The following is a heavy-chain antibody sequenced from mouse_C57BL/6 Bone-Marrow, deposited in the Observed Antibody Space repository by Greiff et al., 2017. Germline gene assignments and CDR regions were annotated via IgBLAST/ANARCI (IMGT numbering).Heavy chain of an antibody. V-gene: IGHV1-82*01. CDR1: GYAFSSSW. J-gene: IGHJ1*03. CDR3: ARSPTTVVATDFDV. D-gene: IGHD1-1*01. CDR2: IYPGDGDT. Sequence: QVQLQQSGPELVKPGASVKISCKASGYAFSSSWMNWVKQRPGKGLEWIGRIYPGDGDTNYNGKFKGKATLTADKSSSTAYMQLSSLTSEYSAVYFCARSPTTVVATDFDVWGTGTTVTVSS.